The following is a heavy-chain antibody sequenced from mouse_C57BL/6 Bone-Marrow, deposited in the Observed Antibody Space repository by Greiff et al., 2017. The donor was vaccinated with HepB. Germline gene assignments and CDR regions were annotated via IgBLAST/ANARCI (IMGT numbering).Heavy chain of an antibody. V-gene: IGHV1-64*01. CDR1: GYTFTSYW. CDR2: IHPNSGST. J-gene: IGHJ2*02. Sequence: QVQLQQPGAELVKPGASVKLSCKASGYTFTSYWMHWVKQRPGQGLEWIGMIHPNSGSTNYNEKFKSKATLTVDKSSSTAYMQLSSLTSEDSAVYYCARRGGDHYCVFGPQDTSLTVSS. D-gene: IGHD2-13*01. CDR3: ARRGGDHYCVF.